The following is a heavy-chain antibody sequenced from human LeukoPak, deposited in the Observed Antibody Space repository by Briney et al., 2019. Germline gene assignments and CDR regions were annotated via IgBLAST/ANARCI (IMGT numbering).Heavy chain of an antibody. CDR2: ISSSGSTI. J-gene: IGHJ4*02. V-gene: IGHV3-48*04. CDR3: ARVSPGIAAAGPIDY. D-gene: IGHD6-13*01. Sequence: GGSLRLSCAASGFTFSSYSMNWVRQAPGRGLEWVSYISSSGSTIYYADSVKGRFTISRDNAKNSLYLQMNSLRAEDTAVYYCARVSPGIAAAGPIDYWGQGTLVTVSS. CDR1: GFTFSSYS.